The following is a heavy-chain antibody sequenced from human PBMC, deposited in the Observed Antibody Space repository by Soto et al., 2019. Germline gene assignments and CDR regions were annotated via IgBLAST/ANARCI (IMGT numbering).Heavy chain of an antibody. CDR3: ARDHPLKASYSSSWYGFDY. V-gene: IGHV4-31*03. CDR1: CCSIRSGGYF. D-gene: IGHD6-13*01. J-gene: IGHJ4*02. Sequence: TPSLARSVPCCSIRSGGYFWSLVRQHPGKGLEWIGYIYYSGSTYYNPSLKSRVTISVDTSKNQFSLKLSSVTAADTAVYYCARDHPLKASYSSSWYGFDYWGQGTLVTVSS. CDR2: IYYSGST.